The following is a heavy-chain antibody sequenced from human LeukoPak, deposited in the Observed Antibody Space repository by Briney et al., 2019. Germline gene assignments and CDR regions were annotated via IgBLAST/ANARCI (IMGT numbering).Heavy chain of an antibody. J-gene: IGHJ4*02. V-gene: IGHV5-51*01. CDR3: ARQYRSSDALDY. CDR1: GYSFTRNW. Sequence: GESLKISCKGSGYSFTRNWIGWVRQMPGKGLEWMGIIYPGDSDTRYRPSFEGQVTISADKSISTAYLQWSSLKASDTAMYYCARQYRSSDALDYWGQGTLVTVSS. D-gene: IGHD1-26*01. CDR2: IYPGDSDT.